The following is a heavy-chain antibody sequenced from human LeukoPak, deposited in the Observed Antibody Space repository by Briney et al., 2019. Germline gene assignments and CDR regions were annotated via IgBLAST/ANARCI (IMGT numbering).Heavy chain of an antibody. V-gene: IGHV4-39*01. CDR1: GGSISSTTYY. CDR3: ARHEASYFYYYMDV. Sequence: ASETLSLTCTVSGGSISSTTYYWAWIRQPPGTGLEWIGSVYYGETTHYNPSLESRVTISVDTSKNQFSLRLNSVTAADTAVYYCARHEASYFYYYMDVWGAGTTDIVSS. CDR2: VYYGETT. J-gene: IGHJ6*03.